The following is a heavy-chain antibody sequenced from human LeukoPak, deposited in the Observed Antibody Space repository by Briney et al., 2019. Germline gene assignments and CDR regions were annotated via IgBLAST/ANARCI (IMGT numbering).Heavy chain of an antibody. D-gene: IGHD1-1*01. V-gene: IGHV4-39*01. CDR2: ISYNGIT. CDR3: ARPRTPGTTYDAFDI. Sequence: PSETLSLTCTVSGGSISSTTYYWGWIRQPPGEGLEWIGTISYNGITYFNPSLRSRVTISVDTSKNQFSLNLNSVTAADTAIYYCARPRTPGTTYDAFDIWGQGTMVTVSS. J-gene: IGHJ3*02. CDR1: GGSISSTTYY.